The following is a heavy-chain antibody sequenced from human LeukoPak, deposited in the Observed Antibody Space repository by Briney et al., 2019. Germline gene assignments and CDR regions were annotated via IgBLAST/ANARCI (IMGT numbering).Heavy chain of an antibody. J-gene: IGHJ4*02. Sequence: GGSLRLSCAASGFTFSSYGMHWVRQAPGKGLDWVAFIRYDGSIKGYADSVKGRFTISRDNSKNTLYLQMNCLRAEDTAVYYCAKAFGGYDFHWGQGTLVTVSS. V-gene: IGHV3-30*02. CDR3: AKAFGGYDFH. D-gene: IGHD3-3*01. CDR2: IRYDGSIK. CDR1: GFTFSSYG.